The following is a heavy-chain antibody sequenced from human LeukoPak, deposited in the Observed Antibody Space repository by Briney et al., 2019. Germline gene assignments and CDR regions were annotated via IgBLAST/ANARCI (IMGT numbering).Heavy chain of an antibody. D-gene: IGHD5-12*01. CDR1: GFTFSSYA. V-gene: IGHV3-30*04. CDR2: ISYDGSNK. J-gene: IGHJ4*02. Sequence: PGGSLRLSCAASGFTFSSYAMHRVRQAPGKGLEWVAVISYDGSNKYYADSVKGRFTISRDNSKNTLYLQMNGLRAEDTAVYYCARVFPGDIVATILGSDYWGQGTLVTVSS. CDR3: ARVFPGDIVATILGSDY.